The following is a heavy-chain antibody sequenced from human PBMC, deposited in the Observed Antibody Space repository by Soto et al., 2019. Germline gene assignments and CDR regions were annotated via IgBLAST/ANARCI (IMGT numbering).Heavy chain of an antibody. D-gene: IGHD5-12*01. V-gene: IGHV3-11*01. Sequence: QVHLVESGGGLVKSGGSLRLSCAASGFSISDFYMSWVRQIPGKGLEWISYISGRSDVIHYVDSVKGRFTVSRDNARNSVFLQMDSLRAEASGIYFCARERAPDIRFDSWGQGTLVTVSS. J-gene: IGHJ5*01. CDR3: ARERAPDIRFDS. CDR2: ISGRSDVI. CDR1: GFSISDFY.